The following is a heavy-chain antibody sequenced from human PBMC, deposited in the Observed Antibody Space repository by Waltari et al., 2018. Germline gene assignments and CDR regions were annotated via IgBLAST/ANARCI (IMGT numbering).Heavy chain of an antibody. V-gene: IGHV3-53*02. CDR2: IYSGGSGGNT. CDR3: ATDYDGNAYVAFDI. Sequence: EVQLVETGGGLIQPGGSLRLSCAASGFTVSSNSMTWVRQAPGKGLEWVSVIYSGGSGGNTYYADSVKGRFTISRDNSKNTLYLQMNGLRAEDTAMYYCATDYDGNAYVAFDIWGQGTMVTVSS. CDR1: GFTVSSNS. J-gene: IGHJ3*02. D-gene: IGHD3-22*01.